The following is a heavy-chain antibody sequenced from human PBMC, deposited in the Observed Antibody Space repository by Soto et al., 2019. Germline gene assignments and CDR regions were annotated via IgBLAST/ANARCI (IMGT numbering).Heavy chain of an antibody. D-gene: IGHD3-22*01. J-gene: IGHJ5*02. V-gene: IGHV1-69*01. CDR2: IIPIFGTA. CDR3: ARSPARPYYYDSSGYYH. Sequence: QVQLVQSGAEVKKPGSSVKVSCKASGGTFSSYAISWVRQAPGQGLEWMGGIIPIFGTANYAQKFQGRVTITADESTSTAYMELSSLRSEDTAVYYCARSPARPYYYDSSGYYHWGQGTLVTVSS. CDR1: GGTFSSYA.